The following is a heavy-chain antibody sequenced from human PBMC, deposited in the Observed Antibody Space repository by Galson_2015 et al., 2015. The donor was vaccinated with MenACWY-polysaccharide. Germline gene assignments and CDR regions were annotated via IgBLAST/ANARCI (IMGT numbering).Heavy chain of an antibody. CDR1: GYTFTTYG. Sequence: SVKVSCKASGYTFTTYGISWVRQAPGKGLEWMGGFDPEDGETIYAQKFQGRVTMTEDTSTDTAYMELSSLRSEDTAVYYCATVVTTSDYFDYWGQGTLVTVSS. CDR2: FDPEDGET. V-gene: IGHV1-24*01. D-gene: IGHD4-17*01. CDR3: ATVVTTSDYFDY. J-gene: IGHJ4*02.